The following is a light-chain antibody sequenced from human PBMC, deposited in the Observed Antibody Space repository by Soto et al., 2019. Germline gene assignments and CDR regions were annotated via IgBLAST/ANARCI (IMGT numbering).Light chain of an antibody. CDR2: AAS. V-gene: IGKV1-39*01. Sequence: DIQMTQSASSLSVSVGDRVTITCRASQSIGGFLNWYQQKLGKAPKLLIYAASSLQSVVPSRFSGSGSGTDFTLTISSLQPEDFATYYCQQSYSTPLTFGGGTKVDIK. CDR3: QQSYSTPLT. CDR1: QSIGGF. J-gene: IGKJ4*01.